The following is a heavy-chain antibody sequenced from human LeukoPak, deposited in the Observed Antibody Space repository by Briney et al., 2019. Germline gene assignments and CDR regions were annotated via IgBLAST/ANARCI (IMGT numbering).Heavy chain of an antibody. J-gene: IGHJ6*03. D-gene: IGHD6-19*01. CDR1: VYTFTSYD. CDR2: MNPDNLYT. CDR3: ARGEIEALFFSSGYSSGWSTYYMDV. V-gene: IGHV1-8*03. Sequence: ASVKVSCKASVYTFTSYDINWVRQATGQGLEWMGWMNPDNLYTGYAQKFQGRVTITRNTSISTAYMELSSLRSEDTAVYYCARGEIEALFFSSGYSSGWSTYYMDVWGKGTTVSVSS.